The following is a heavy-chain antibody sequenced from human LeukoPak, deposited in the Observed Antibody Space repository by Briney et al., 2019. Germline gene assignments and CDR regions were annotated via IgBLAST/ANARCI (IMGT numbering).Heavy chain of an antibody. Sequence: GGSLRLSCAASGFTFSSYGMHWVRRAPGKGLEWVAVIWSDGNNKYYADSVKGRFTISRDNSKNTLYLQMNSLRAEDTAVYYCARRGSGSYYGSIDYWGQGTLVTVSS. V-gene: IGHV3-33*01. CDR3: ARRGSGSYYGSIDY. CDR2: IWSDGNNK. CDR1: GFTFSSYG. J-gene: IGHJ4*02. D-gene: IGHD1-26*01.